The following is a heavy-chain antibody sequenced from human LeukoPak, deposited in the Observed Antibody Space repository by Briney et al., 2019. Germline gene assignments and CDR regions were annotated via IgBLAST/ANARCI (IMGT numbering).Heavy chain of an antibody. V-gene: IGHV3-21*01. CDR2: ISSSSSYI. CDR1: GFTFSSYS. Sequence: AGGSLRLSCAASGFTFSSYSMNWVRQAPGKGLEWVSSISSSSSYIYYADSVKGRFTISRDNAKNSLYLQMNSLRAEDTAVYYCARLAFVVVPAARGYYYYMDVWGKGTTVTVSS. J-gene: IGHJ6*03. D-gene: IGHD2-2*01. CDR3: ARLAFVVVPAARGYYYYMDV.